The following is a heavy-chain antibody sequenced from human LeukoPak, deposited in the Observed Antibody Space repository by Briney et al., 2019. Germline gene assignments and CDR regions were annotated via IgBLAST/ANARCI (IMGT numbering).Heavy chain of an antibody. CDR2: FIPIFGSP. V-gene: IGHV1-69*13. CDR1: GGTFSSES. Sequence: GASVKVSCKASGGTFSSESISWVRQAPGQGLEWMGGFIPIFGSPDYAEKFLGRVTITPDESTSTVYMELTSLTSDDTAVYYCARDREGIAVVPAATPGWGMAVWGSGTTVTVSS. J-gene: IGHJ6*04. D-gene: IGHD2-2*02. CDR3: ARDREGIAVVPAATPGWGMAV.